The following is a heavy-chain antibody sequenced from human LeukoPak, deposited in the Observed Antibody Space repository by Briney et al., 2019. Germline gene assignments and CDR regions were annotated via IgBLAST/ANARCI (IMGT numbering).Heavy chain of an antibody. J-gene: IGHJ4*02. Sequence: GGSLRLSCAASGFSFTSYWIGWVRQMPGKGLEWMGIIYPGDSDTRYSPSFQGQVTISADKSISTAYLQWSSLKASDTAMYYCATRDSGNYPNWGQGTLVTVSS. V-gene: IGHV5-51*01. CDR1: GFSFTSYW. CDR3: ATRDSGNYPN. D-gene: IGHD1-26*01. CDR2: IYPGDSDT.